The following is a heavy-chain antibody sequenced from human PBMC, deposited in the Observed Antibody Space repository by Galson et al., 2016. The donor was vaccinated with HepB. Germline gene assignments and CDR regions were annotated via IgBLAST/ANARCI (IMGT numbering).Heavy chain of an antibody. V-gene: IGHV3-30-3*01. CDR1: GFTFSSFD. Sequence: SLRLSCAASGFTFSSFDMHWVRQAPGKGLEWVAVISYDGIKKNYADSVKGRFTISRDNSKNTLYLQMNSLRAEEMAVYYCARAREYSYGDYYLDYWGQGTLVTVSS. CDR2: ISYDGIKK. J-gene: IGHJ4*01. D-gene: IGHD5-18*01. CDR3: ARAREYSYGDYYLDY.